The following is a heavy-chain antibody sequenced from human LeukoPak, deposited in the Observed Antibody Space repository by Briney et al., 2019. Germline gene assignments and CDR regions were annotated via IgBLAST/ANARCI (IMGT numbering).Heavy chain of an antibody. CDR1: GYSFTSYW. J-gene: IGHJ4*02. Sequence: HGESLMISCKGSGYSFTSYWISWVRQMPGKGLERMGRIDPSDSYTNYSPSFQGHVTISADKSISTAYLQWSSLKASDTAMYYCARYSSGRAPLDYWGQGTLVTVSS. D-gene: IGHD6-19*01. CDR3: ARYSSGRAPLDY. CDR2: IDPSDSYT. V-gene: IGHV5-10-1*01.